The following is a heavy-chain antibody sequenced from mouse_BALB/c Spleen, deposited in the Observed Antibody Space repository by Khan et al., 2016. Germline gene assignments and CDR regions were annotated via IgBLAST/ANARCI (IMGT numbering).Heavy chain of an antibody. V-gene: IGHV5-4*02. D-gene: IGHD2-4*01. J-gene: IGHJ3*01. CDR1: GFTFSDYY. CDR2: ISDGGSYT. Sequence: EVELVESGGGLVKPGGSLKLSCAASGFTFSDYYMYWGRQTPEKRLEWVATISDGGSYTYYPDSVKGRFTISRDNAKNNLYLQMSSLKADDTAMYYCAREGLRRGFAYWGQVPLVTVSA. CDR3: AREGLRRGFAY.